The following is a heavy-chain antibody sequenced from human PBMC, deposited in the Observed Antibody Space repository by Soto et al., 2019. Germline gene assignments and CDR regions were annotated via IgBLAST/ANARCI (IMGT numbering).Heavy chain of an antibody. D-gene: IGHD6-13*01. V-gene: IGHV4-61*01. J-gene: IGHJ4*02. CDR3: ARVSSSWGLVNYFDY. CDR2: IYYSGST. Sequence: QVQLQESGPGLVKPSETLSLTCTVSGGSVSSGSYYWSWIRQPPGKGLECIGYIYYSGSTNYNPPRKSRVTISVDTSKNQFSLKLSSVTAADTAVYYCARVSSSWGLVNYFDYWGQGTLVTVSS. CDR1: GGSVSSGSYY.